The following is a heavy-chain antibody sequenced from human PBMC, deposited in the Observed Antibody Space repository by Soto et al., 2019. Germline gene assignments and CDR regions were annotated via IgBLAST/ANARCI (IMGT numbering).Heavy chain of an antibody. CDR3: ARGNNGYSYGSGYAFDI. Sequence: QVQLQQWGAGLLKPSETLSLTCAVYGGSFSGYYWSWIRQPPGKGLEWIGEINHSGSTNYNPSLKSRVTISVDTSKNPFSLKLSSVTAADTAVYYCARGNNGYSYGSGYAFDIWGQGTMVTVSS. V-gene: IGHV4-34*01. CDR1: GGSFSGYY. CDR2: INHSGST. J-gene: IGHJ3*02. D-gene: IGHD5-18*01.